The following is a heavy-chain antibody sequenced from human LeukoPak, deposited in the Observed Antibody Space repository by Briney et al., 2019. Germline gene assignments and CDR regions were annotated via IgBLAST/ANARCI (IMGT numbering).Heavy chain of an antibody. CDR3: ARDGAADYYDSERGRRIDY. CDR1: GGSFSGYY. V-gene: IGHV4-34*01. CDR2: INHSGST. J-gene: IGHJ4*02. D-gene: IGHD3-22*01. Sequence: PSETLSLTCAVYGGSFSGYYWSWIRQPPGKGLEWIGEINHSGSTNYNPSLKSRVTISVDASKNQFSLKLSSVTAADTAVYYCARDGAADYYDSERGRRIDYWGQGTLVTVSS.